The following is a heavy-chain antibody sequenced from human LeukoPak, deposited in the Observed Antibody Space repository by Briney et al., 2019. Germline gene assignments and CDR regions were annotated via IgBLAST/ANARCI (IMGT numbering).Heavy chain of an antibody. CDR2: ISQDGIGK. CDR1: GFTFKNYC. V-gene: IGHV3-7*01. D-gene: IGHD5-24*01. Sequence: GGSLILSCAASGFTFKNYCLSWVRQAPGKGLDFVASISQDGIGKEYVDSVKGRFTISRDNDENSVYLQMNSLRGEDTAVYYCARGRGPQSEFEYWGQGTLVTVSS. J-gene: IGHJ4*02. CDR3: ARGRGPQSEFEY.